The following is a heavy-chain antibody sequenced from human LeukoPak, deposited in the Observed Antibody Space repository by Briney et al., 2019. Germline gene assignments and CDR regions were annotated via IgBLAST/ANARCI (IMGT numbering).Heavy chain of an antibody. CDR3: ARAGPMVRGEDV. CDR2: IYSSGYT. V-gene: IGHV4-61*02. CDR1: GDSITSGDYY. Sequence: SQTLSLTCTVSGDSITSGDYYWTWIRQPAGKTLEWIGRIYSSGYTVYSPSLKSRVTISLDASKNQFSLTLNSVTAADTAVYYCARAGPMVRGEDVWGQGTTVTVSS. J-gene: IGHJ6*02. D-gene: IGHD3-10*01.